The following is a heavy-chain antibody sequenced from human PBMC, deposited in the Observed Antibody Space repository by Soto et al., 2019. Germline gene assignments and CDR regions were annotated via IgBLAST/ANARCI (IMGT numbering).Heavy chain of an antibody. CDR1: GGSISSYY. CDR2: IYYSGST. Sequence: PSETLSLTCTVSGGSISSYYWSWIRQPPGKGLEWIGYIYYSGSTNYNPSLKSRVTISVDTSKNQFSLKLSSVTAADTAVYYCARDPGIRVRGVILKYYYYGMDVWGQGTTVTVSS. V-gene: IGHV4-59*01. D-gene: IGHD3-10*01. J-gene: IGHJ6*02. CDR3: ARDPGIRVRGVILKYYYYGMDV.